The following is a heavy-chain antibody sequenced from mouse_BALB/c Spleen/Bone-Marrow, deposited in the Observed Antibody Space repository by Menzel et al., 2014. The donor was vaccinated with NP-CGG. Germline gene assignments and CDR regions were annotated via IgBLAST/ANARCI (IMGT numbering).Heavy chain of an antibody. J-gene: IGHJ3*01. CDR2: INPGSGGI. CDR3: ARELGRGFAY. V-gene: IGHV1-54*01. CDR1: GCAFTNYL. D-gene: IGHD4-1*01. Sequence: VQLQQSGAELVRPGTSVTGSCKASGCAFTNYLIEWVKQRPGQGLEWIGVINPGSGGINYNEKFRVKATLTADKSSSIVYMQLSSLTSDDSAVYFGARELGRGFAYWGQGTLVTVSA.